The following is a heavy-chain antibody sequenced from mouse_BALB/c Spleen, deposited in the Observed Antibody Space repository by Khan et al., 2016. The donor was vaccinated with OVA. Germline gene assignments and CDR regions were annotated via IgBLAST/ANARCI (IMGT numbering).Heavy chain of an antibody. Sequence: QIQLVQSGPELKKPGETVKISCKAPGYTFTNYGMNWVKQAPGKGLKWMGWIKTNTGEPTYVEEFKGRFAFSLETSANTAYLQINNLKNEDTATYFCARGSYYAYDATPYWGQGTLVTVSA. J-gene: IGHJ3*01. CDR3: ARGSYYAYDATPY. V-gene: IGHV9-3*02. CDR1: GYTFTNYG. CDR2: IKTNTGEP. D-gene: IGHD2-2*01.